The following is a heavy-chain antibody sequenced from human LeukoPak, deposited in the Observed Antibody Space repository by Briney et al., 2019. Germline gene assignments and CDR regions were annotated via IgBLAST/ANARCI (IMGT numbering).Heavy chain of an antibody. D-gene: IGHD2-15*01. CDR2: INHSGST. CDR1: GGSFNGYY. Sequence: SETLSLTCAVYGGSFNGYYWSWIRQPPGKGLEWIGEINHSGSTNYNPSLKSRVTISVDTSKNQFSLKLSSVTAADTAVYYCARERRYGRRFDPWGQGTLVTVSS. V-gene: IGHV4-34*01. CDR3: ARERRYGRRFDP. J-gene: IGHJ5*02.